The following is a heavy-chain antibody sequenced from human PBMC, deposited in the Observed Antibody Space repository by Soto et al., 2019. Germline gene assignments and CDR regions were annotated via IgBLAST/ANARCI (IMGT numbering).Heavy chain of an antibody. CDR2: ISPHKGDT. CDR1: GCYISRIG. D-gene: IGHD3-10*01. CDR3: ARDLDGSGSYFTNY. Sequence: FKTSGCYISRIGISWGRQALGQGLEWMGWISPHKGDTYYAQRLQGRVTMTTDTSTSTAYMELRSLRSDDTAVYFCARDLDGSGSYFTNYWGQGTLVTVSS. V-gene: IGHV1-18*01. J-gene: IGHJ4*02.